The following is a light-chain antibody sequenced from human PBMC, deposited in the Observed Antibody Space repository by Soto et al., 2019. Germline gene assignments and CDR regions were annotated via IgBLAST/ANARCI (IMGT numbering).Light chain of an antibody. J-gene: IGKJ3*01. Sequence: EIVMTQSPDTLSVSPGEKATLSCRASQSVSSNLAWYQHKPSQAPRLLIYGASTRATGIPARFSGSGSGTEFTLTISSLQSEDFAVYYCQQYNNWPYTFGPGTKVDIK. CDR2: GAS. CDR1: QSVSSN. CDR3: QQYNNWPYT. V-gene: IGKV3D-15*01.